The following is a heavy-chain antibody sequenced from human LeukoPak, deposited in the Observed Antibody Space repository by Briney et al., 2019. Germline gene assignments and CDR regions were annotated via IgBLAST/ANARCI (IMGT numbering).Heavy chain of an antibody. D-gene: IGHD3-16*01. Sequence: GGSLRLSCAAPGFTFSNFAMHWVRQAPGKGLEWVAAISNDGSNKYYADSVKGRFTISRDNSKNTLYLQMNSLRAEDTAVYYCAGDERRGTYGHWFDPWGQGTLVTVSS. J-gene: IGHJ5*02. CDR2: ISNDGSNK. V-gene: IGHV3-30-3*01. CDR1: GFTFSNFA. CDR3: AGDERRGTYGHWFDP.